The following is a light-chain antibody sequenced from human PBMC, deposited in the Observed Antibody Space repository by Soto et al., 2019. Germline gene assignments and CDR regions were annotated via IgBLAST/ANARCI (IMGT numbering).Light chain of an antibody. J-gene: IGKJ1*01. CDR2: GAS. CDR1: QTVTRSY. CDR3: HQRQSWPRT. V-gene: IGKV3-20*01. Sequence: EIVLTQSPGTMSLSPGERVTLSCRASQTVTRSYLAWYQQKPGQAPRLLIYGASIRATGIPDRFSGSGSGTDFTLTISRLEPEDFALYYCHQRQSWPRTFGQGTKVDI.